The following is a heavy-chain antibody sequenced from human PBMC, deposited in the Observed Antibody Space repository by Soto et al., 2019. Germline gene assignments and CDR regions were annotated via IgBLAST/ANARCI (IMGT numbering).Heavy chain of an antibody. V-gene: IGHV3-48*01. Sequence: GGSLRLSCAASGFTFSTYSMNWVRQAPGKGLEWVSYISSSSSTIFYADSVKGRFTISRDNSQNTLYLQMNSLRADDTAIYYCASSTMIVVITAWGQGTLVTVSS. D-gene: IGHD3-22*01. CDR1: GFTFSTYS. J-gene: IGHJ5*02. CDR3: ASSTMIVVITA. CDR2: ISSSSSTI.